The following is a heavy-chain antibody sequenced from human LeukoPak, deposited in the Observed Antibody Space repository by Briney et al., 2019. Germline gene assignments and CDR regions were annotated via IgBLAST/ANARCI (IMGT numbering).Heavy chain of an antibody. D-gene: IGHD6-13*01. CDR3: ATGPRWYSRANWFDP. V-gene: IGHV1-24*01. Sequence: GASVKVSCKVSGYTLTELSMHWVRQAPGKGLEWMGGFDPEDGETIYAQKSQGRVTMTEDTSTDTAYMELSSLRSEDTAVYYCATGPRWYSRANWFDPWGQGTLVTVSS. CDR2: FDPEDGET. J-gene: IGHJ5*02. CDR1: GYTLTELS.